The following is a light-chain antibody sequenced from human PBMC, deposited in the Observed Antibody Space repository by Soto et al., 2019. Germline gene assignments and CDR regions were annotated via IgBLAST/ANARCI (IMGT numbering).Light chain of an antibody. CDR3: QQYSDHWT. Sequence: DIQLTQSPSTLSASVGDRVTITCRASRSIIKWLAWYQQKSGKGPKFLIYKAYNLQTGVPSRFSGSGYGTEFTLTISSLQPDDVATYYCQQYSDHWTFGQGTKVDI. J-gene: IGKJ1*01. V-gene: IGKV1-5*03. CDR2: KAY. CDR1: RSIIKW.